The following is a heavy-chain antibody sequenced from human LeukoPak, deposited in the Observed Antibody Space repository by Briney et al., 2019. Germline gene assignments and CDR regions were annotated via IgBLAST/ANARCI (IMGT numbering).Heavy chain of an antibody. Sequence: GESLRLSCAASGFTFSSYGMHWVRQAPGKGLEWVAVIWYDGSNKYYADSVKGRFTISRDNSKNTLYLQMNSLRAEDTAVYYCARDIQPYSSGWDDAFDIWGQGTMVTVSS. D-gene: IGHD6-19*01. CDR3: ARDIQPYSSGWDDAFDI. J-gene: IGHJ3*02. CDR2: IWYDGSNK. V-gene: IGHV3-33*01. CDR1: GFTFSSYG.